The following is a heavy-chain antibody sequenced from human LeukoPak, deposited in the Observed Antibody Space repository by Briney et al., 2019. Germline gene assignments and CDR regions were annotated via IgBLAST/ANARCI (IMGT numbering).Heavy chain of an antibody. D-gene: IGHD2-15*01. J-gene: IGHJ4*02. CDR3: ARAIVVVVAADY. CDR2: TSYDGSNK. V-gene: IGHV3-30-3*01. CDR1: GFTFSSYA. Sequence: GRSLRLSCAASGFTFSSYAMHWVRQAPGKGLEWVAVTSYDGSNKYYADSVKGRFTISRDNSKNTLYLQMNSLRAEDTAVYYCARAIVVVVAADYWGQGTLVTVSS.